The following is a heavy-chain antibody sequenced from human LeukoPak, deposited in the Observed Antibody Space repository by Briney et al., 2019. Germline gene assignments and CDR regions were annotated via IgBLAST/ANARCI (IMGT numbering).Heavy chain of an antibody. CDR3: ARVAEYYYYYYMDV. Sequence: SETLSLTCTVSGYSISSGYYWGWIRQPPGKGLEWIGGIYHSGSTNYNPSLKSRVTISVDTSKNQFSLKLSSVTAADTAVYYCARVAEYYYYYYMDVWGKGTTVTVSS. CDR1: GYSISSGYY. J-gene: IGHJ6*03. V-gene: IGHV4-38-2*02. CDR2: IYHSGST. D-gene: IGHD2-15*01.